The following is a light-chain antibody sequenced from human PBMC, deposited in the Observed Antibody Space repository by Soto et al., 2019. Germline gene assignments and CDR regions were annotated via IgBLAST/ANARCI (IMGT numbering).Light chain of an antibody. J-gene: IGLJ1*01. Sequence: QSALTQPASVSGSPGQSIIISCTGTSSDVGAYNYVSWYQQHPGRAPRLMIYDVINRPSGVSDRFSGSKSGNTASLTISALQAEDEADYYCSSFTGSSTLDVFGSGTKLTVL. CDR2: DVI. CDR1: SSDVGAYNY. CDR3: SSFTGSSTLDV. V-gene: IGLV2-14*03.